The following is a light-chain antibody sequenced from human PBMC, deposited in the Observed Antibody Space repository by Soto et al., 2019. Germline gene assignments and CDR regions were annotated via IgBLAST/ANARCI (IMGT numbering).Light chain of an antibody. CDR2: DIN. J-gene: IGLJ2*01. CDR3: PSYASGITRVV. V-gene: IGLV2-14*01. Sequence: QSALTQPASVSGSPGQWITISCTGTSSDIGGYDYVPWYQRHPGKAPKLLMYDINNRPSGVSNRFSGSKSGNSASLTITGLQAEDEADYYCPSYASGITRVVVGGGTKLTVL. CDR1: SSDIGGYDY.